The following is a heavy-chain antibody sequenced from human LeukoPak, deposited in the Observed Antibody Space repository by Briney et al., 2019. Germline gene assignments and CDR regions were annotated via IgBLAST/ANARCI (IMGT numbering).Heavy chain of an antibody. Sequence: TGGSLRLSCAASGFTFSSYAMSWVRQAPGKGLEWVSVISNSAGSTFYADSVKGRFTISRDNSKNTLYLQMNSLRAEDTAVYCCAKRASGSGTSLYYFDYWGQGTLVTVSS. V-gene: IGHV3-23*01. CDR2: ISNSAGST. CDR3: AKRASGSGTSLYYFDY. J-gene: IGHJ4*02. CDR1: GFTFSSYA. D-gene: IGHD3-10*01.